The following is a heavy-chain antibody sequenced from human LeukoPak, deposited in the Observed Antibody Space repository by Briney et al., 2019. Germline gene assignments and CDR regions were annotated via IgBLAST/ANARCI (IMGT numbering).Heavy chain of an antibody. CDR2: INHSGST. V-gene: IGHV4-34*01. CDR1: GGSFSGYY. Sequence: SETLSLTCAVYGGSFSGYYWSWIRQPPGKGLEWIGEINHSGSTKYNPSLKSRVTISVDTSKNQFSLKLSSVTAADTAVYYCASLSMAHWYYYYYMDVWGKGTTVTVSS. J-gene: IGHJ6*03. D-gene: IGHD2/OR15-2a*01. CDR3: ASLSMAHWYYYYYMDV.